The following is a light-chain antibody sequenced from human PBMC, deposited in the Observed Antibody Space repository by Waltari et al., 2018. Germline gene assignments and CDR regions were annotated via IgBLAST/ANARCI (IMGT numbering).Light chain of an antibody. CDR1: QSVGSD. CDR3: QQYNNWPLT. Sequence: EIVMTQSPATLSVSPGARAALTCRASQSVGSDLAWYQQTPGQAPRLLIYGASTRAAGIPARFSGSGSGTEFSLTITSLQSEDFAVYFCQQYNNWPLTFGGGAQVEIK. CDR2: GAS. V-gene: IGKV3-15*01. J-gene: IGKJ4*01.